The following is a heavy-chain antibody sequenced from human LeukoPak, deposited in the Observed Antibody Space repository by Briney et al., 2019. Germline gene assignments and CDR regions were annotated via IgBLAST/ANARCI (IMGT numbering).Heavy chain of an antibody. CDR1: GYSFTNYW. D-gene: IGHD2-2*01. V-gene: IGHV5-10-1*01. CDR2: IDPSDSYT. J-gene: IGHJ4*02. CDR3: ARLEVVVGRDY. Sequence: GESLKISCKGSGYSFTNYWISWVRQMPGKGLEWMGRIDPSDSYTNYSPSFQGHVTISADKSTSTAYQQWSSLQASDTAMYYCARLEVVVGRDYWGQGTLVTVSS.